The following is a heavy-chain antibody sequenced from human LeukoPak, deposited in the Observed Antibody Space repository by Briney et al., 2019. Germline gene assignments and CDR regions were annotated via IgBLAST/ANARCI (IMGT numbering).Heavy chain of an antibody. CDR2: IYYSGST. V-gene: IGHV4-59*12. J-gene: IGHJ4*02. D-gene: IGHD6-6*01. Sequence: PSETLSLTCSFSGGSISNYYWSWVRQPPGKGLEWIGYIYYSGSTDYNPSLKSRVTISIDTSKNQFSLKLSSVTAADTAVYYCAREGIAARVPFDYWGQGTLVTVSS. CDR3: AREGIAARVPFDY. CDR1: GGSISNYY.